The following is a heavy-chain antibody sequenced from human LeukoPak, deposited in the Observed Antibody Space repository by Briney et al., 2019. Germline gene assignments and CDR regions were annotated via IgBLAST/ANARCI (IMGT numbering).Heavy chain of an antibody. Sequence: PGRSLRLSCAASGFTFSSYGMHWVRQAPGKGLEWVAVISYDGSNKYYADSVKGRCTISRDNSKNTLYLQMNSLRAEDTAVYYCAKASDPGYIDYWGQGALVTVSS. J-gene: IGHJ4*02. CDR3: AKASDPGYIDY. CDR1: GFTFSSYG. V-gene: IGHV3-30*18. D-gene: IGHD6-13*01. CDR2: ISYDGSNK.